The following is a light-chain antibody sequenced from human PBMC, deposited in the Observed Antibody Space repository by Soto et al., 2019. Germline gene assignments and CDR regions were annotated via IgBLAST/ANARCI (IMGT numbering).Light chain of an antibody. V-gene: IGKV3-15*01. Sequence: EIVMTQSPANLSVSPGERATLSCRASQSVSSNLAWYQQKPGQAPRLLIYGASTRATGIPARFSGSGSETEFTLTISSMQSEDFAVYYCQQYNNWLPWTFGQGTKVEIK. CDR3: QQYNNWLPWT. CDR1: QSVSSN. CDR2: GAS. J-gene: IGKJ1*01.